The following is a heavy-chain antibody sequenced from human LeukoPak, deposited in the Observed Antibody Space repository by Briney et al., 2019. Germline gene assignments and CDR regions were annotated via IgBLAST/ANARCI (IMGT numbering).Heavy chain of an antibody. CDR1: GFTFSNYW. J-gene: IGHJ6*02. CDR3: ARDGATVTTPNYYGMDV. Sequence: GGSPRLSCAASGFTFSNYWMSWVRQAPGKGLEWVANIKKDGREKYYVDSVKGRFTISRDNAKNSLYLQMNSLRVEDTAVYYCARDGATVTTPNYYGMDVWGQGTTVTVSS. V-gene: IGHV3-7*01. D-gene: IGHD4-17*01. CDR2: IKKDGREK.